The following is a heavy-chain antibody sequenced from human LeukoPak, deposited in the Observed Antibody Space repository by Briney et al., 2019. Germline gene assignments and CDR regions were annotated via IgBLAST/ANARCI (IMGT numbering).Heavy chain of an antibody. CDR2: IYPGDSDT. Sequence: GESLKMSCKGSGYSFTSYWIGWVRQMPGKGLEWMGIIYPGDSDTRYSPSFQGQVTISADKSISTAYLQWSSLKASDTAMYYCARSSLDYGFISPVPYYFDYWGQGTLVTVSS. V-gene: IGHV5-51*01. J-gene: IGHJ4*02. CDR3: ARSSLDYGFISPVPYYFDY. CDR1: GYSFTSYW. D-gene: IGHD4-17*01.